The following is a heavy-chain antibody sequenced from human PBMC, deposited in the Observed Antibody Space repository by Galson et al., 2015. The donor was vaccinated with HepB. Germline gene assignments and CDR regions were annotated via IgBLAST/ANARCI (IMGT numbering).Heavy chain of an antibody. J-gene: IGHJ4*02. CDR3: ARGDSSGYYYDY. CDR2: IDHSGST. V-gene: IGHV4-34*01. Sequence: LSLTCAVYGGSLSAYLWSWIRQSPGKGLEWLGEIDHSGSTNYNPSLKSRVTISADTSKNQFSLKLSSVTAADTAVYYCARGDSSGYYYDYWGQGTRVTVSS. CDR1: GGSLSAYL. D-gene: IGHD3-22*01.